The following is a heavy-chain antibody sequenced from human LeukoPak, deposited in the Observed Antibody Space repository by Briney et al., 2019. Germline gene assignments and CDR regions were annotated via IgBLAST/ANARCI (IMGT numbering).Heavy chain of an antibody. V-gene: IGHV3-21*01. J-gene: IGHJ3*02. D-gene: IGHD5-12*01. CDR1: GFTFSSYS. Sequence: PGGSLRLSCAASGFTFSSYSMNWVRQAPGKGLEWVSSISSSSSYIYYADSVKGRFTISRDNSKNTLYLQMNSLRAEDTAVYYCAREGGWPTATDAFDIWGQGTMVTVSS. CDR3: AREGGWPTATDAFDI. CDR2: ISSSSSYI.